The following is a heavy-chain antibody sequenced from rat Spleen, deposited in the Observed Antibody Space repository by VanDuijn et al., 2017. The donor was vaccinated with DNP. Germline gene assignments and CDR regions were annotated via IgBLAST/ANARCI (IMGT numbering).Heavy chain of an antibody. V-gene: IGHV2-15*01. J-gene: IGHJ2*01. D-gene: IGHD1-4*01. CDR3: TGVDNYPGLPFEY. Sequence: QVQLKESGPSLVQPSQTLSLTCTVSGFSLTNYGVSWIRQAPGKGLQWIGEIWSGGGTDYNSALRSRLSITRDTSKSQVFLKMNSLQTEDTAFYLCTGVDNYPGLPFEYWGQGVMVTVSS. CDR1: GFSLTNYG. CDR2: IWSGGGT.